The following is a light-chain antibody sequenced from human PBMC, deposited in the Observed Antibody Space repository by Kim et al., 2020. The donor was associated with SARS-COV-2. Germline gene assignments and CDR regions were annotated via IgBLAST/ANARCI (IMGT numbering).Light chain of an antibody. V-gene: IGLV3-9*01. CDR2: RDS. J-gene: IGLJ2*01. CDR3: QVWDGRAVV. CDR1: NIEKRN. Sequence: SGALGQKARMTCGGENIEKRNVHWYQQRPGQAPILVIYRDSKRPSGIPERVSGSNSGNTATLTISRGQAGDEADYYCQVWDGRAVVFGGGTQLTVL.